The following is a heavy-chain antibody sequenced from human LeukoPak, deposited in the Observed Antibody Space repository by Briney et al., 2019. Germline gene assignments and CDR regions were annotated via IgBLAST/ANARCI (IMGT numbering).Heavy chain of an antibody. J-gene: IGHJ6*03. CDR3: ARGDITVTTSCYYYYMDV. CDR1: GYTFTSYA. D-gene: IGHD4-17*01. V-gene: IGHV1-69*06. Sequence: GAAVKVSCKASGYTFTSYAISWVRQAPGQGLEWMGGIIPIFGTANYAQKFQGRVTITADKSTSTAYMELSSLRSEDTAVYYCARGDITVTTSCYYYYMDVWGKGTTVTVSS. CDR2: IIPIFGTA.